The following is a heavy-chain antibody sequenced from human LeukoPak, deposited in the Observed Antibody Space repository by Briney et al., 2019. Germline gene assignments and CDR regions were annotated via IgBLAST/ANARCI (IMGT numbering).Heavy chain of an antibody. Sequence: GGSLILSCAASGFTFSNAWMSWVRQAPGKGLEWVGRIRRETDGGTTDYAAPVKGRFTISRDDSKNTLYLQMNSLKTEDTGVYYCSTAVAGPYYFDSWGQGTLVTVSS. CDR3: STAVAGPYYFDS. CDR1: GFTFSNAW. D-gene: IGHD6-19*01. V-gene: IGHV3-15*01. CDR2: IRRETDGGTT. J-gene: IGHJ4*02.